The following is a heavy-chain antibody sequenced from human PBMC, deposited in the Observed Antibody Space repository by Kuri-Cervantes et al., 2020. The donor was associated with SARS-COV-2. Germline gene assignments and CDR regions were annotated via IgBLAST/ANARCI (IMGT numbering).Heavy chain of an antibody. D-gene: IGHD3-16*01. CDR3: ARVVWGLAEYFDY. J-gene: IGHJ4*02. CDR1: GGSISSGGYS. Sequence: SCAVSGGSISSGGYSWSWIRQPPGKGLEWIGYIYHSGSTYYNPSLKSRVTISVDTSKNQFSLKLSSVTAADTAVYYCARVVWGLAEYFDYWGQGTLITVSS. V-gene: IGHV4-30-2*01. CDR2: IYHSGST.